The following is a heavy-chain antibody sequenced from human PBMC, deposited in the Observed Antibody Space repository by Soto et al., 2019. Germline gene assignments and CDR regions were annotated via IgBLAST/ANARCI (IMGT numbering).Heavy chain of an antibody. CDR2: IYYSGST. Sequence: SETLSLTCTVSGGSISSYYWSWIRQPPGKGLEWIGYIYYSGSTNYNPSLKSRVTISVDTSKNQFSLKLSSVTAADTAVYYCARGGVRGVIYFDYWGQGTLVTVS. V-gene: IGHV4-59*01. CDR3: ARGGVRGVIYFDY. J-gene: IGHJ4*02. CDR1: GGSISSYY. D-gene: IGHD3-10*01.